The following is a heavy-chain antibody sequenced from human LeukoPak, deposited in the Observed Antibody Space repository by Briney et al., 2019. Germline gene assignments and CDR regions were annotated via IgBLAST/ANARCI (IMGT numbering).Heavy chain of an antibody. V-gene: IGHV1-2*02. D-gene: IGHD4-23*01. Sequence: GASVKVSCKASGYTFTGYYMHWVRQAPGQGLEWMGWINPNSGGTNYAQKFQGRVTMTRDTSISTAYMELSRLRSDDTAVYYCARVFISWYGGKLESFDYWGQGTLVTVSS. CDR1: GYTFTGYY. J-gene: IGHJ4*02. CDR2: INPNSGGT. CDR3: ARVFISWYGGKLESFDY.